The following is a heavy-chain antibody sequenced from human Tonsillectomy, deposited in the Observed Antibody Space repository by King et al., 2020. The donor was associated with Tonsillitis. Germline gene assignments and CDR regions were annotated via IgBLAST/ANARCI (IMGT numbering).Heavy chain of an antibody. V-gene: IGHV4-59*01. CDR3: ARVGYPYWYFER. CDR1: GGSISSYY. Sequence: QLQESGPGLVEPSETLSLTCTVSGGSISSYYWNWIRQPPGKGLEWIGFIYYSGSTNYSPSLKSRVTISVDTSKNQFSLRLSSVTAADTAVYYCARVGYPYWYFERWGRGTLVTVSS. CDR2: IYYSGST. D-gene: IGHD3-16*02. J-gene: IGHJ2*01.